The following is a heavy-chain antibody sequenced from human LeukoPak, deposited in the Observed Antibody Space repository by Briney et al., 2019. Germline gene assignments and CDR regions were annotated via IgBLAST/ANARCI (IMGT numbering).Heavy chain of an antibody. J-gene: IGHJ5*02. CDR1: GFTFSSYE. D-gene: IGHD2-2*01. CDR2: TSSSGSTI. CDR3: ARDRGRLYCSSTSCPGWFDP. V-gene: IGHV3-48*03. Sequence: GGSLRLSCAASGFTFSSYEMNWVRQAPGKGLEWVSYTSSSGSTIYYADSVKGRFTISRDNAKNSLYLQMNSLRAEDTAVYYCARDRGRLYCSSTSCPGWFDPWGQGTLVTVSS.